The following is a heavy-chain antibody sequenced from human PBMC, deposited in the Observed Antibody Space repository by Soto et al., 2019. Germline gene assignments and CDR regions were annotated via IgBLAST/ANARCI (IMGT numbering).Heavy chain of an antibody. Sequence: QVQLVESGGGVVQPGRSLRLSCAASGFTFSSYGMHWVRQAPGTGLEWVAVIWYDGSNKYYADSVKGRFTISRDNSKNTVYLQMNSLRAEDRAVYYCARETTIFGVVIYAFDIWGQGTMVTVSS. D-gene: IGHD3-3*01. CDR1: GFTFSSYG. V-gene: IGHV3-33*01. J-gene: IGHJ3*02. CDR3: ARETTIFGVVIYAFDI. CDR2: IWYDGSNK.